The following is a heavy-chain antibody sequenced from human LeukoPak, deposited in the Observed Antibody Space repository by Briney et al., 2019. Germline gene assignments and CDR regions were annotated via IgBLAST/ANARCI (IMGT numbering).Heavy chain of an antibody. CDR1: GGSISSYY. J-gene: IGHJ3*01. CDR3: TRVRIGETSYDASDV. Sequence: SETLSLTCTVSGGSISSYYWTWIRQPPGKGLEWIGDIYSSGSTNYNPYLKRRVTISVDTSKNQFSLRLSSVTAADTAVYYCTRVRIGETSYDASDVWGLGTMFTVSS. CDR2: IYSSGST. D-gene: IGHD1-26*01. V-gene: IGHV4-59*13.